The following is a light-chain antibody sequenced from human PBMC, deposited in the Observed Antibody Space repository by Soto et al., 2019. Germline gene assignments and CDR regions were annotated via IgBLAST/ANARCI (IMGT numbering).Light chain of an antibody. CDR3: QQRSNWPPIT. V-gene: IGKV3-11*01. CDR1: QSVSSY. Sequence: EIVLTQSPATLSVSPGERATLSCRASQSVSSYLAWYQQKPGQAPSLLIYDASNRATGIPARFSGSGSETDFTLTISSLEPEDFAVYYCQQRSNWPPITFGQGTRLEIK. J-gene: IGKJ5*01. CDR2: DAS.